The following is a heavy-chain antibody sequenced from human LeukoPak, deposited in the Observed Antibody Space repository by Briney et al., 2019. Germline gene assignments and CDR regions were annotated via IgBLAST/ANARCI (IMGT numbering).Heavy chain of an antibody. Sequence: PGGSLRFSCAASGFTFSNYAMNWVHQAPGKGLEWVSNIRGSGSGSGSGMYYADSVKGRFTISRDDAKNSLYLQMSSLRAEDTAFYYCARDNNWGFDYWGQGALVTVSS. CDR1: GFTFSNYA. D-gene: IGHD7-27*01. J-gene: IGHJ4*02. CDR2: IRGSGSGSGSGM. V-gene: IGHV3-48*04. CDR3: ARDNNWGFDY.